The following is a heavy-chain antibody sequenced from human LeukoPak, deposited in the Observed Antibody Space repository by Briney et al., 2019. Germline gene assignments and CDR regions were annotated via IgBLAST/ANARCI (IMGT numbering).Heavy chain of an antibody. V-gene: IGHV3-23*01. Sequence: PGGSLRLSCTVSGFTFSSYAMSWVRQAPGMGLEWVSSISGSGGSTYYADSVKGRFTISRDNSKNTLSLQMNSLRAEDTAVYYCATTVLDYYESSGYYYFDYWGQGTLVTVSS. CDR2: ISGSGGST. CDR1: GFTFSSYA. D-gene: IGHD3-22*01. CDR3: ATTVLDYYESSGYYYFDY. J-gene: IGHJ4*02.